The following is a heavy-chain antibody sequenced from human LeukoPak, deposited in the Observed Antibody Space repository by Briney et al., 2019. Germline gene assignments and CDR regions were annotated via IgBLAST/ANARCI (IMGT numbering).Heavy chain of an antibody. Sequence: GGSLRLSCAASGFTFSSYSMNWVRQAPGKGLEWVSSISSSSSYIYYADSVKGRFTISRDNAKNSLYLQTNSLRAEDTAVYYCARVGTGYYDFWSGYYPEDYWGQGTLVTVSS. CDR2: ISSSSSYI. D-gene: IGHD3-3*01. CDR3: ARVGTGYYDFWSGYYPEDY. CDR1: GFTFSSYS. J-gene: IGHJ4*02. V-gene: IGHV3-21*01.